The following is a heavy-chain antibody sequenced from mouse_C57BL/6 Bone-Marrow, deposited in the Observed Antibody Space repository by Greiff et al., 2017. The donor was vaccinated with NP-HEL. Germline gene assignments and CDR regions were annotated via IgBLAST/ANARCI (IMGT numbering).Heavy chain of an antibody. D-gene: IGHD1-2*01. Sequence: QVQLQQSGAELARPGASVKLSCKASGYTFTSYGISWVKQRTGQGLEWIGEIYPRSGNTYYNEKFKGKATLTADKSSSTAYIELRSLTSVDSAVYFCARPHYYGKVYWDYWGQGTTLTVSS. CDR1: GYTFTSYG. CDR2: IYPRSGNT. CDR3: ARPHYYGKVYWDY. V-gene: IGHV1-81*01. J-gene: IGHJ2*01.